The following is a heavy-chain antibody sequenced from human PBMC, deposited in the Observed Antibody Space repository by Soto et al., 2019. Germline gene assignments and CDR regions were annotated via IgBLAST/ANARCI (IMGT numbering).Heavy chain of an antibody. CDR2: INPSGGYT. CDR3: AIIASGGGIFDY. V-gene: IGHV1-46*02. J-gene: IGHJ4*02. Sequence: ASVKVSCKASGYTFKNYYIHWVRQAPGKGLGWMGLINPSGGYTNSTQKFQGRLPVTRDTSTSKVYMGLSSLRSEDTALSFCAIIASGGGIFDYWGQGTLVTVSS. CDR1: GYTFKNYY. D-gene: IGHD3-10*01.